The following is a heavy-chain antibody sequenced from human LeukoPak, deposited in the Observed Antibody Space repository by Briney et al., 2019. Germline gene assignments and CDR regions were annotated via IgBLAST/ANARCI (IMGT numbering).Heavy chain of an antibody. Sequence: SETLSLTCTVSGGSISSSSYYWGWIRQPPGKGLEWIGSIYYSGSTYYNPSLKSRVTISVDTSKNQFSLKLSSVTAADTAVYYCASGNDYGDYGGYWDQGTLVTVSS. CDR1: GGSISSSSYY. D-gene: IGHD4-17*01. CDR3: ASGNDYGDYGGY. CDR2: IYYSGST. V-gene: IGHV4-39*01. J-gene: IGHJ4*02.